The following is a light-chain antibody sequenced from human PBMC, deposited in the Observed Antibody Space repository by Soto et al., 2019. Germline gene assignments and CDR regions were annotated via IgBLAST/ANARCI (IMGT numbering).Light chain of an antibody. CDR2: KAS. CDR3: QQYSKEST. CDR1: QNVSNW. J-gene: IGKJ2*01. V-gene: IGKV1-5*03. Sequence: DVEMTQSPSTLPTSIGDRVTINCRASQNVSNWLAWYQQKPGKAPKLLIYKASRLESGVPSRFSASGSGTDFTLTINILQSDDFATYCCQQYSKESTFGQGTKLEIK.